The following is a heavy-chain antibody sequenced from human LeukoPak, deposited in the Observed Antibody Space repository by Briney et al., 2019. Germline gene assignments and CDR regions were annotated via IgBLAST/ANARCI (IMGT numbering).Heavy chain of an antibody. Sequence: GGSLRLSCAVSGFTFRSYALRWVRQAPGEGLEWVSAISGSGGSTYYSDSVKGRFTISRDNSKNTLYLQMNSLRAEDTAVYYCAKGSIADYDFWSGYYTHYFDYWGQGTLVTVSS. D-gene: IGHD3-3*01. V-gene: IGHV3-23*01. J-gene: IGHJ4*02. CDR2: ISGSGGST. CDR1: GFTFRSYA. CDR3: AKGSIADYDFWSGYYTHYFDY.